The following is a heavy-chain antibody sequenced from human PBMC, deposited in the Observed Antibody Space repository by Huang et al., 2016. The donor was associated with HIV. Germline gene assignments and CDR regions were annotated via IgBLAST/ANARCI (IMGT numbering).Heavy chain of an antibody. V-gene: IGHV1-18*01. D-gene: IGHD1-26*01. CDR3: ARDFRGGSYSSNAFDI. J-gene: IGHJ3*02. CDR2: ISDYNGNT. CDR1: GYTFTSYG. Sequence: QVQLVQSGAEVKKPGASVKVSCKASGYTFTSYGISWVRQAPGQGLEWMGWISDYNGNTNNAQKVQGRLTMTTDTSTRTAYMELRSLRSDDTAVYYCARDFRGGSYSSNAFDIWGQGTMVTVSS.